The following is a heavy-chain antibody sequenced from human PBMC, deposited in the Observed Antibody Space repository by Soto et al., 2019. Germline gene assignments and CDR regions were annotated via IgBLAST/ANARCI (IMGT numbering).Heavy chain of an antibody. CDR1: GFNVGDYA. D-gene: IGHD1-26*01. CDR2: IRRKDYGGTT. J-gene: IGHJ4*02. CDR3: TRRDSGNYFYFDF. V-gene: IGHV3-49*03. Sequence: GSLRLSCTGSGFNVGDYAMGWFRQAPGRGLEWVSFIRRKDYGGTTEYAASVKGRFTISKDDSNNIAYLQMNSLRTEDTAVYYCTRRDSGNYFYFDFWGQGSLVTVSS.